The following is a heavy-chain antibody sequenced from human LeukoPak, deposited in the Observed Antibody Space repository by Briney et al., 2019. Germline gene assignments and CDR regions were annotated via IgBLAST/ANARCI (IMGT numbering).Heavy chain of an antibody. V-gene: IGHV3-30*02. CDR3: AKTIPAIRGEIDY. CDR2: IRYDGKNK. CDR1: GFSFSDFG. D-gene: IGHD3-10*01. Sequence: GGSLRLSCAASGFSFSDFGMHWVRQAPGKGLEWVAFIRYDGKNKDYADSVKGRFTISRDDSKNTLYLQMNNLRAEDTAAYYCAKTIPAIRGEIDYWGQGTLVTVSS. J-gene: IGHJ4*02.